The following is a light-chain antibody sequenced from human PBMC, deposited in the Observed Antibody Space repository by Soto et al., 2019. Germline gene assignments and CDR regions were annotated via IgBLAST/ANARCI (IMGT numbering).Light chain of an antibody. J-gene: IGKJ4*01. CDR1: QSVGSY. Sequence: EIVLTQSPVTLSLSPGERATLSCRASQSVGSYLAWYQQKPGQGPRLLIYDASNRATGIPARFTGSGSGTDFTLTISSLEPEDFAIYYCQERNNWPRLTFGGGTKVEIK. CDR2: DAS. CDR3: QERNNWPRLT. V-gene: IGKV3-11*01.